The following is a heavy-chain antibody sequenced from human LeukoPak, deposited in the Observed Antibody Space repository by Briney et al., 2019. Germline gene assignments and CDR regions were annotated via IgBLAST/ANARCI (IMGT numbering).Heavy chain of an antibody. J-gene: IGHJ5*02. Sequence: KTSETLSLTCTVSGGSISSSSYYWGWIRQPPGKGLEWIGYIYHSGSTYYNPSLKSRVTISVDRSKNQFSLKLSSVTAADTAVYYCARGAQDGWFDPWGQGTLVTVSS. CDR3: ARGAQDGWFDP. CDR2: IYHSGST. V-gene: IGHV4-39*07. CDR1: GGSISSSSYY.